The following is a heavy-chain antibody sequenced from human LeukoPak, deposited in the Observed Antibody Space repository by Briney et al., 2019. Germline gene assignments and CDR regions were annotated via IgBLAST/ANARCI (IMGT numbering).Heavy chain of an antibody. CDR1: GFTFSSDW. CDR2: IKQDGSEK. D-gene: IGHD1-26*01. Sequence: GGSLRLSCAASGFTFSSDWMSWVRQAPGKGLEWVANIKQDGSEKYYVDSVKGRFTISRDNAKNSLYLQMNRLRAEDTAVYYCASEGGATSGWFDPWGQGTLVTVSS. V-gene: IGHV3-7*01. CDR3: ASEGGATSGWFDP. J-gene: IGHJ5*02.